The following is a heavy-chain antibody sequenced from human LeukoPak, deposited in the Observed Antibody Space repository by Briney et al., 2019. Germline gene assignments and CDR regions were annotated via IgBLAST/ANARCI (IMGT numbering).Heavy chain of an antibody. CDR3: ARERTSLFDY. J-gene: IGHJ4*02. V-gene: IGHV3-7*01. CDR2: INHDGSDK. CDR1: GFTFSNYW. D-gene: IGHD1-7*01. Sequence: GGSLRLSCAASGFTFSNYWMSWVRQSPGKGREWVASINHDGSDKYYLDSVKGLFTISRDSANNSLYLQMNSLRAEDTAVYYCARERTSLFDYWGQGTLVTVSS.